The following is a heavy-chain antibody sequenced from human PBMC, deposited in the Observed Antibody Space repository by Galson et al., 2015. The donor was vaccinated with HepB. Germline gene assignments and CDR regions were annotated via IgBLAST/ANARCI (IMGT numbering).Heavy chain of an antibody. CDR3: ATPPNYYDSSGYPYYFDY. CDR1: GFTFSSYG. D-gene: IGHD3-22*01. J-gene: IGHJ4*02. V-gene: IGHV3-30*03. Sequence: SLRLSCAASGFTFSSYGMHWVRQAPGKGLEWVAVISYDGSNKYYADSVKGRFTISRDNSKNTLYLQMNSLRAEDTAVYYCATPPNYYDSSGYPYYFDYWGQGTLVTVSS. CDR2: ISYDGSNK.